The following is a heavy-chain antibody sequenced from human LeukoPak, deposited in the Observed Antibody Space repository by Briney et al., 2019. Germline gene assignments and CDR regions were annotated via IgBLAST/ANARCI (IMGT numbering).Heavy chain of an antibody. Sequence: GASVKVSCKTSGNTFTNYDINWLRQATGQGLEWMGWMNPNTGNADSAQKFQGRVTMTRNISISTAYMELSSLRSEDTAVYYCARASYYGSGSPRYYYYGMDVWSKGTTVTVSS. CDR1: GNTFTNYD. CDR3: ARASYYGSGSPRYYYYGMDV. V-gene: IGHV1-8*01. J-gene: IGHJ6*04. D-gene: IGHD3-10*01. CDR2: MNPNTGNA.